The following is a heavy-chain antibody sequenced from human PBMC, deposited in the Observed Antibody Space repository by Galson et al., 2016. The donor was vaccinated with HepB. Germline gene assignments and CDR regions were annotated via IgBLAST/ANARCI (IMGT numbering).Heavy chain of an antibody. D-gene: IGHD3-3*01. CDR2: IKQDGSEK. Sequence: SLRLSCAASGFTFDDYAMHWVRQVPGKGLEWVANIKQDGSEKYYVDSVKGRFTISRDNARNSLYLQMNSLRAEDTAVYYCARGWDDFWSAGRFDPGGQGTLVTVSS. CDR1: GFTFDDYA. J-gene: IGHJ5*02. CDR3: ARGWDDFWSAGRFDP. V-gene: IGHV3-7*01.